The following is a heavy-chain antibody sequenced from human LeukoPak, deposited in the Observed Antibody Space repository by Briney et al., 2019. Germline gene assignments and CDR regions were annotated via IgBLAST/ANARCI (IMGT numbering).Heavy chain of an antibody. J-gene: IGHJ4*02. CDR1: GYTFTGYY. V-gene: IGHV1-2*02. Sequence: ASVKVSCKASGYTFTGYYMHWVRQAPGQGLGWMGWSNPNSGGTNYAQKFQGRVTITTDESTSTAYMELSSLRSEDTAVYYCASGFYYDSSGYNNWGQGTLVTVSS. CDR2: SNPNSGGT. D-gene: IGHD3-22*01. CDR3: ASGFYYDSSGYNN.